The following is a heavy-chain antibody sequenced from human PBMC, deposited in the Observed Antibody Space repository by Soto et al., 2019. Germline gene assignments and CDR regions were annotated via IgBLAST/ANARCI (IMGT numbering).Heavy chain of an antibody. J-gene: IGHJ5*02. V-gene: IGHV3-72*01. Sequence: EVQLVESGGGLVQPGGSLTLSCAVSGLTFGDHYMEWVRQAPGKGPEWVARSRNKAKSYSTDFAASVKGRFTISRDESKNSLNLQMNSLMTEDTAVYYCSILEGAWGQGTLVTVSS. CDR1: GLTFGDHY. CDR3: SILEGA. D-gene: IGHD2-21*01. CDR2: SRNKAKSYST.